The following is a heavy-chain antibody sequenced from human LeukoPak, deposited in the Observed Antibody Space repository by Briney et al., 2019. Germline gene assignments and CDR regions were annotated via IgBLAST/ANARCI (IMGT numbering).Heavy chain of an antibody. Sequence: PSETLSLTCTASGGSISSYYWRWIRQPAGKGLEWIGRIYTSGSTNYNPSLKSRVTMSVDTSKNQFSLKLSSVTAADTAVYYCARDSPPTAYCGGDCSGAFDIWGQGTMVTVSS. CDR2: IYTSGST. D-gene: IGHD2-21*02. J-gene: IGHJ3*02. CDR3: ARDSPPTAYCGGDCSGAFDI. CDR1: GGSISSYY. V-gene: IGHV4-4*07.